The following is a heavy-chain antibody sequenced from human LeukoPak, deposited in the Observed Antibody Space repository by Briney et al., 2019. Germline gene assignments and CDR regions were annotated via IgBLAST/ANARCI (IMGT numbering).Heavy chain of an antibody. Sequence: ASVKVSCKASGYTFTSYYMHWVRQAPGQGLEWMGIINPSGGSTSYAQKFQGRVTMTRDMSTSTVYMELSSLRSEDTAAYYCARARSSVVVTAITDYWGQGTLVTVSS. CDR3: ARARSSVVVTAITDY. CDR1: GYTFTSYY. D-gene: IGHD2-21*02. CDR2: INPSGGST. J-gene: IGHJ4*02. V-gene: IGHV1-46*01.